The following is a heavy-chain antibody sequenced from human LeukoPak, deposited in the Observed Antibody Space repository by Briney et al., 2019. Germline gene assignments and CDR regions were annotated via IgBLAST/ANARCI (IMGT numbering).Heavy chain of an antibody. Sequence: GGSLRLSCAASGFTFSNYEMNWVRQAPGKGLKWVSYISSSGSTIYYADSVKGRFTISRDNAKNSLYLQMNSLRAEDTAVYYCAQIYTYGSSQFDYWGQGTLVTVSS. D-gene: IGHD5-18*01. CDR3: AQIYTYGSSQFDY. J-gene: IGHJ4*02. V-gene: IGHV3-48*03. CDR1: GFTFSNYE. CDR2: ISSSGSTI.